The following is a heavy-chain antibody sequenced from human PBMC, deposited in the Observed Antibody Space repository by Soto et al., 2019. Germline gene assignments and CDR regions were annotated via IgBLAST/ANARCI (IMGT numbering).Heavy chain of an antibody. CDR3: VKDGGYCSSTTCYSPRNHYFDS. CDR2: IKFDGSEK. D-gene: IGHD2-2*01. J-gene: IGHJ4*02. CDR1: GFTFSDYW. V-gene: IGHV3-7*03. Sequence: PVGSLRLSCAASGFTFSDYWMSWVRQAPGKGPEWVANIKFDGSEKQYVDSVKGRFSISRDNSRNSLFLQMNSLRAGDTAVYYCVKDGGYCSSTTCYSPRNHYFDSWGQGTLVIVSS.